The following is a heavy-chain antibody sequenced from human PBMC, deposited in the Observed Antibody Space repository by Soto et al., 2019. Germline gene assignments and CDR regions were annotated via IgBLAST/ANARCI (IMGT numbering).Heavy chain of an antibody. CDR1: GFTMSNYW. CDR2: IKQDGSEK. V-gene: IGHV3-7*04. D-gene: IGHD6-19*01. Sequence: GGSLRLSCAASGFTMSNYWMNWVRQAPGKGLEWVANIKQDGSEKYYVDSVEGRFAISRDNAKSSLNLQMNSLRAEDTDVYYCAGGSGWLIDYWGQGTLVNVSS. CDR3: AGGSGWLIDY. J-gene: IGHJ4*02.